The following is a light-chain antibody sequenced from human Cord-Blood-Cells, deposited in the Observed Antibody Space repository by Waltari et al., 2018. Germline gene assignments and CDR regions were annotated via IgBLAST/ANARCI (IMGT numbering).Light chain of an antibody. J-gene: IGKJ4*01. V-gene: IGKV1-5*03. CDR2: KAS. CDR3: QQYNSYSAT. Sequence: DIQMTQYPSTLSASVGDRVTITCRASQSISSWLAWYQQKPGKDPKLLIYKASSLESGVPSRFSGSGSGTEFTLTISSLQPDDFATYYCQQYNSYSATFGGGTKVEIK. CDR1: QSISSW.